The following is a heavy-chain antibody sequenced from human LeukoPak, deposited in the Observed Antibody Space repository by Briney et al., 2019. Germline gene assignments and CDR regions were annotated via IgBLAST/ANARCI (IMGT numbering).Heavy chain of an antibody. CDR1: GDSVSSNSAA. CDR2: TYYRSKWYN. D-gene: IGHD6-19*01. CDR3: ARLSSGAGGDFDC. Sequence: SQTLSLTCAISGDSVSSNSAAWNWVRQSPSRGLEWLGRTYYRSKWYNNYALSVKSRITIKPDTSKNQFSLQLNSVTPEDTTVYYCARLSSGAGGDFDCWGQGTPVTVSS. V-gene: IGHV6-1*01. J-gene: IGHJ4*02.